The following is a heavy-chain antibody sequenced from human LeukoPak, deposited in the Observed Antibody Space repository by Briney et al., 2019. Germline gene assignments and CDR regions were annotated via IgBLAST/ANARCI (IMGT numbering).Heavy chain of an antibody. Sequence: SETLSLTCTVSGGSISSYYWSWIRQPPGKGLEWIGYIYYSGSTNYNPSLKSRVTISVDTSKNQFSLKLSSVTAADTAVYYCARRAVYSYGLDYWGQGTLVTVSS. CDR3: ARRAVYSYGLDY. D-gene: IGHD5-18*01. CDR2: IYYSGST. CDR1: GGSISSYY. V-gene: IGHV4-59*08. J-gene: IGHJ4*02.